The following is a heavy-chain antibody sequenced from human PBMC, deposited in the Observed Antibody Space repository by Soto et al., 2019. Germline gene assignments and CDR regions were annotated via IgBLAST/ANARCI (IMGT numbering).Heavy chain of an antibody. Sequence: SCTVTGSATCRESFYSSWIRQHPGKGLEWIGYIYYSGSTYYNPSLKSRVTISVDTSKNQFSLKLSSVTAADTAVYYWPYYDSGMDVWGQGTMVTVSS. CDR3: PYYDSGMDV. V-gene: IGHV4-31*06. CDR1: GSATCRESFY. CDR2: IYYSGST. J-gene: IGHJ6*02.